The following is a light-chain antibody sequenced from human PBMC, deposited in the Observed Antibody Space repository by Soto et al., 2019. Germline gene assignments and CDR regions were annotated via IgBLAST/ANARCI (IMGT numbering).Light chain of an antibody. Sequence: QSVLTQPPSVSGAPGQRVTISCTGSSSNIGAGYDVHWYQQLPGTAPKLLIYGNSNRPSGVPDRFSGSKSGTSASLAITGLQAEDEADYYCQSYDSSLSAHNYVFGTGTKVPVL. CDR2: GNS. V-gene: IGLV1-40*01. CDR1: SSNIGAGYD. J-gene: IGLJ1*01. CDR3: QSYDSSLSAHNYV.